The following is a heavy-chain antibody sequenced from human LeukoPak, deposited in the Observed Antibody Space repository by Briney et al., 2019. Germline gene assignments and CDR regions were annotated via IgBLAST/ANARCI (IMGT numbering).Heavy chain of an antibody. D-gene: IGHD3-3*01. CDR2: IYTSGST. CDR1: GGSISYFY. J-gene: IGHJ4*02. V-gene: IGHV4-4*07. CDR3: ARVKGYDFWSGYYDY. Sequence: SETLSLTCTVSGGSISYFYWSWIRQPAGKGLEWIGRIYTSGSTNYNPSLKSRVTMSVDTSKKQFSLKLSSVTAADTAVYYCARVKGYDFWSGYYDYWGQGTLVTVSS.